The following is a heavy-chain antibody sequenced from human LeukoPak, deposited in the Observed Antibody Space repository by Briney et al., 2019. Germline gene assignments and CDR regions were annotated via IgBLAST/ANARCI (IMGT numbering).Heavy chain of an antibody. Sequence: PSETLSLTCAVYGGSFSPYYWRWIRQPPGKGLEWIGEINHSGSTNYNPSIKSRVTISVDTSKSQFSLRLSSGTAADTAVYYCARGGFYCRGDCYVDSWGQGTLVTVSS. CDR1: GGSFSPYY. CDR2: INHSGST. V-gene: IGHV4-34*01. CDR3: ARGGFYCRGDCYVDS. D-gene: IGHD2-21*02. J-gene: IGHJ4*02.